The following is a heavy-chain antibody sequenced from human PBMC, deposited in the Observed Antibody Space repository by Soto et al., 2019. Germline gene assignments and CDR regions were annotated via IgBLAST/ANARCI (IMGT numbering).Heavy chain of an antibody. V-gene: IGHV4-59*01. D-gene: IGHD4-17*01. CDR3: ARAYGDYVFDY. CDR1: GGSISSYY. CDR2: IYYSGST. Sequence: QVQLQESGPGLVKPSETLSLTCTVSGGSISSYYWSWIRQPPGKGLEWIGYIYYSGSTNYNPSLTRRXTXSXXTSKNQFSLKLSSVTGADTAVYYCARAYGDYVFDYWGQGTLVTVSS. J-gene: IGHJ4*02.